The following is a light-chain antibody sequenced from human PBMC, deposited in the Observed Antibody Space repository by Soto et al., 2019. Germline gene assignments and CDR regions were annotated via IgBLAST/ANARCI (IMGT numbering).Light chain of an antibody. J-gene: IGKJ2*01. CDR3: QKGSNWYT. CDR1: QSVDRY. Sequence: EIVLTQSPATLSLSPGDRATLSCRASQSVDRYLAWYQEKPGQAPRLLIYDTSDRATGIPVRFSGSGSGTDFTLTIISPEALDFADYYYQKGSNWYTFGQGTKLENK. V-gene: IGKV3-11*01. CDR2: DTS.